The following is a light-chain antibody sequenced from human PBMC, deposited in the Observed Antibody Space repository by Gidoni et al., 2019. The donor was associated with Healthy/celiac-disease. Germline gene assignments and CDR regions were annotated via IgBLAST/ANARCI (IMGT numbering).Light chain of an antibody. V-gene: IGKV4-1*01. Sequence: EIVMTQSPDSLAVSLGERATINCKSSQSVLYSYNNKNYLAWYQQKPGQPPKLLIYGASTRDSGVPDRFSGSGSGTDFTLTISSLQAEDVAVYYCQQYYSTPMYTFGQGTKLEIK. CDR3: QQYYSTPMYT. CDR1: QSVLYSYNNKNY. J-gene: IGKJ2*01. CDR2: GAS.